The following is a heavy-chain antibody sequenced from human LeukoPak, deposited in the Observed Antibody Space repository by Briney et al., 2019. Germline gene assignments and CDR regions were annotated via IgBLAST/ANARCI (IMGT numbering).Heavy chain of an antibody. CDR3: ATEASSGLED. Sequence: GGSLRLSCAASGFTFSSYWMSWVRQAPGKGLEWVANIKQDGSEKYYLDSVKGRFTISRDNAENTLYLQMNSLRAEDTAVYYCATEASSGLEDWGQGILVTVSS. V-gene: IGHV3-7*01. CDR1: GFTFSSYW. J-gene: IGHJ4*02. CDR2: IKQDGSEK. D-gene: IGHD6-19*01.